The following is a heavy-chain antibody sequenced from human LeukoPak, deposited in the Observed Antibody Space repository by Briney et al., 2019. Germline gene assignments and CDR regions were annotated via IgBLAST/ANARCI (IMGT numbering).Heavy chain of an antibody. Sequence: GVSLRLCCAASGFTVSSNYMSWVRQAPGKGLEWVSIIYSGGSTYYTDSVRGRFIISRDISKNTLYLQMNSLRAEDTAVYYCARVGDCGRASCYAIDYWGQGTLVTVSS. CDR3: ARVGDCGRASCYAIDY. V-gene: IGHV3-66*01. CDR1: GFTVSSNY. CDR2: IYSGGST. D-gene: IGHD2-2*01. J-gene: IGHJ4*02.